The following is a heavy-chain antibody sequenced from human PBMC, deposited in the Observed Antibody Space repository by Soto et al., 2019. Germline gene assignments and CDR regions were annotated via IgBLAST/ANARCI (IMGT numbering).Heavy chain of an antibody. D-gene: IGHD1-26*01. J-gene: IGHJ6*02. CDR3: SADHPHMAMGWPV. CDR1: GFDFGSFG. V-gene: IGHV1-58*02. CDR2: IVVVSGST. Sequence: QMQLVQSAAEVREPGTSVRVSCRASGFDFGSFGIQFLRQTRGRGLEWIGWIVVVSGSTNYARQFQGIVAISRDMSSSTAYLDLYDLKSDDTAVYFCSADHPHMAMGWPVWGQGTTVTVSS.